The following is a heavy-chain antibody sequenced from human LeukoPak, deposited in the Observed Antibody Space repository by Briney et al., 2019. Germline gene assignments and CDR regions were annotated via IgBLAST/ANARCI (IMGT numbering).Heavy chain of an antibody. CDR1: GGSITTSTYY. D-gene: IGHD1-14*01. CDR2: IYSSGST. CDR3: ARDRKYYYHMDV. V-gene: IGHV4-39*07. J-gene: IGHJ6*04. Sequence: SETLSLTCTVSGGSITTSTYYWAWIRQPPGKGLEWIGSIYSSGSTYYNPSLKSRVTISVDTSKNQFSLNLSSVTAADTAVYYCARDRKYYYHMDVWGKGTTVTVSS.